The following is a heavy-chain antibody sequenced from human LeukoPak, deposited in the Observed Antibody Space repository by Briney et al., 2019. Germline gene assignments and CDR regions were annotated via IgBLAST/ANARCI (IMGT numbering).Heavy chain of an antibody. Sequence: ASVKVSCKASGYTFTNYDVNWVRQATGQGLEWLGWMTPNSGNTGYAQKFQGRVALTRDTSIGTAYMELNSLTSEDTAVYFCARNLYESREFDYWGQGTLVTVSS. CDR2: MTPNSGNT. CDR1: GYTFTNYD. V-gene: IGHV1-8*01. D-gene: IGHD3-16*01. CDR3: ARNLYESREFDY. J-gene: IGHJ4*02.